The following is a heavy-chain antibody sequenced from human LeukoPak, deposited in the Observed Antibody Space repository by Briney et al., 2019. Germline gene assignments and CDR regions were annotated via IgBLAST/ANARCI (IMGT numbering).Heavy chain of an antibody. CDR1: GFTFSSYW. CDR3: AKDHSGWYRFAFDY. V-gene: IGHV3-74*01. D-gene: IGHD6-19*01. J-gene: IGHJ4*02. Sequence: GSLRLSCAASGFTFSSYWMHWVRQAPGKGLVWVSRINSDGSSTSYADSVKGRFTISRDNAKNTLYLQMNSLRAEDTAVYYCAKDHSGWYRFAFDYWGQGTLVTVSS. CDR2: INSDGSST.